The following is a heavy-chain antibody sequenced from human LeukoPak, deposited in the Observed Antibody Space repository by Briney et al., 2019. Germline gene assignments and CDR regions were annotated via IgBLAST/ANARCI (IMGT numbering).Heavy chain of an antibody. CDR1: GFTFSSYW. Sequence: GSLRLSCAASGFTFSSYWMHLVRQAPGKGLVWVSRINSDGSSTSYADSVKGRFTISRDNAKNTLYLQMNSLRAEDTAVYYCARVPSSGWEGSVDYWGQGTLVTVSS. CDR2: INSDGSST. J-gene: IGHJ4*02. V-gene: IGHV3-74*01. D-gene: IGHD6-19*01. CDR3: ARVPSSGWEGSVDY.